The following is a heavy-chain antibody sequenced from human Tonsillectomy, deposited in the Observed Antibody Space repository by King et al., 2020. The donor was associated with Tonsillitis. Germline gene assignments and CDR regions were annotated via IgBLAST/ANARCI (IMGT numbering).Heavy chain of an antibody. D-gene: IGHD1-14*01. CDR3: ARDFLYRGG. CDR2: INTVGSST. Sequence: VQLVESGGGLVQPGGSLRLSCAASVFTFGTYWMHWVRQAPGKGLVWVSRINTVGSSTSYADSVKGRFTISRDNAKNTLYLQMNSLRGEDTAVYYCARDFLYRGGWGPGTTVTVSS. V-gene: IGHV3-74*01. J-gene: IGHJ6*02. CDR1: VFTFGTYW.